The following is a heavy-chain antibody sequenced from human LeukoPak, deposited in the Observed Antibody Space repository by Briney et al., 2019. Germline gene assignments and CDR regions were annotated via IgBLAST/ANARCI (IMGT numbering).Heavy chain of an antibody. CDR2: ISGDGGST. CDR1: GFTLDVYD. CDR3: AKDMSRPPFDYCYGMDV. Sequence: PGGSVTLFCAASGFTLDVYDMHWVRQARGRGLVWVSFISGDGGSTYYAYSVKGRFTISRDNSKNSIYLQMNSLRTEDTALYYCAKDMSRPPFDYCYGMDVWGQGTTVTVSS. V-gene: IGHV3-43*02. J-gene: IGHJ6*02.